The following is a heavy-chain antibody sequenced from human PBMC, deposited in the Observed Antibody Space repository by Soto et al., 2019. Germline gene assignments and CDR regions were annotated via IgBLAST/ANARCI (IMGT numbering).Heavy chain of an antibody. V-gene: IGHV3-49*03. J-gene: IGHJ4*02. D-gene: IGHD3-10*01. CDR3: TRDPSPADYYGSGKGRGYFDY. CDR1: GFTFGDYA. Sequence: GESLKISCTASGFTFGDYAMSWFRQAPGKGLEWVGFIRSKAYGGTTEYAASVKGRFTISRDDSKSIAYLQMNSLKTEDTAVYYCTRDPSPADYYGSGKGRGYFDYWGQGTLVTVSS. CDR2: IRSKAYGGTT.